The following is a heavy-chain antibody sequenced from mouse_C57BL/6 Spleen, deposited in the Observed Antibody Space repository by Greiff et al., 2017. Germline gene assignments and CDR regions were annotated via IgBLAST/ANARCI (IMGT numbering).Heavy chain of an antibody. V-gene: IGHV1-72*01. CDR2: IDPYSGGT. CDR3: ARGGGFGD. CDR1: GYTFTSYW. J-gene: IGHJ2*01. Sequence: LQQPGAELVKPGASVKLSCKASGYTFTSYWMHWVKQRPGRGLEWIGRIDPYSGGTKYNEKFKSKATLTVDKPSSTAYMELSSVTSEDSSVYYCARGGGFGDWGQGTTLTVSS.